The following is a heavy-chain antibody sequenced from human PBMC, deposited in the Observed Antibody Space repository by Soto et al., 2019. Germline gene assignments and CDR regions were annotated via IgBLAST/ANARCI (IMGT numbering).Heavy chain of an antibody. CDR2: VWFDGSEK. CDR1: GFPFSEFA. Sequence: QVQLEESGGGVVQPGRSLRLSCTASGFPFSEFAMHWVRQAPGKGLEWMAVVWFDGSEKYYADSVKGRFTISRDNSRNTVSLQMNSLRVEDTAVYYCARYGSGGSWPTSLEKWGQGTPVTVSS. D-gene: IGHD2-15*01. CDR3: ARYGSGGSWPTSLEK. V-gene: IGHV3-33*01. J-gene: IGHJ4*02.